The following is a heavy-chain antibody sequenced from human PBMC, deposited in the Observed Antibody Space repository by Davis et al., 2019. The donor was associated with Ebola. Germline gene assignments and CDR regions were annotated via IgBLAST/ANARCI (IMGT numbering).Heavy chain of an antibody. CDR2: IKQDGSEK. V-gene: IGHV3-7*03. CDR1: GFTFSNYW. Sequence: PGGSLRLSCAASGFTFSNYWMSWVRQAPGKGLEWVANIKQDGSEKYYVDSVKGRFTISRDNAKNSLYLQMNSLRAEDTAVYYCAREAVWRFDPWGQGTLVTVSS. J-gene: IGHJ5*02. CDR3: AREAVWRFDP. D-gene: IGHD3-16*01.